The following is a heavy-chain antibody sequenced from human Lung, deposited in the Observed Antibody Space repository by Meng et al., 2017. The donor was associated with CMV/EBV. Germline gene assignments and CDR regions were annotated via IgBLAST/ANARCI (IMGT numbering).Heavy chain of an antibody. J-gene: IGHJ4*02. CDR3: ASLRVAKTYYYDSSGYIDY. Sequence: SETLSLXXAVYGGSFSGYYWSWIRQPPGKGREWIGEIKHRGSTVYNPSLKSRVTISVDTSKNQFSLKLSSVTAAGTAVYYCASLRVAKTYYYDSSGYIDYWGQGTXVTVSS. D-gene: IGHD3-22*01. CDR2: IKHRGST. CDR1: GGSFSGYY. V-gene: IGHV4-34*01.